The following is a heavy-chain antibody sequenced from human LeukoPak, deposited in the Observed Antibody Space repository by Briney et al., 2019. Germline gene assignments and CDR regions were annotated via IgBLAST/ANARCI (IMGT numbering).Heavy chain of an antibody. J-gene: IGHJ4*02. V-gene: IGHV1-18*01. D-gene: IGHD3-22*01. CDR1: GYTFTSYG. CDR2: ISSYNGKT. CDR3: ARVQLTYYYDNSGSLDY. Sequence: GASVKVSCKASGYTFTSYGISWVRQAPGQGLEWMGWISSYNGKTNYAQKLQGRVTMTTDTSTSTAYMELRSLRSDDTAVYYCARVQLTYYYDNSGSLDYWGQGTLVTVSS.